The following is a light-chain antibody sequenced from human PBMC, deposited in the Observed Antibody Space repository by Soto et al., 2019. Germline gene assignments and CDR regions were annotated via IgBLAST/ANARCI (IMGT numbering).Light chain of an antibody. J-gene: IGKJ1*01. Sequence: DIQMTQSPSSLSASVGDRVTITCRASQIIRRYLSWYQQKPGKIPKLLIYTISELQTGVPSRFSGSGSGTEFTLTISSLQPEDSATYYCQQSHGTFGQGTKVDIK. V-gene: IGKV1-39*01. CDR1: QIIRRY. CDR2: TIS. CDR3: QQSHGT.